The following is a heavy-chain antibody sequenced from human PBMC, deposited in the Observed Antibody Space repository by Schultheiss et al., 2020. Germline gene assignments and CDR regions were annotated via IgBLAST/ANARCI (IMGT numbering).Heavy chain of an antibody. J-gene: IGHJ4*02. Sequence: SVKVSCKASGGTFSSYAISWVRQAPGQGLEWMGGIIPIFGTANYAQKFQGRVTITADESTSTAYMELSSLRSEDTAVYYCASRHCSGGSCYHYFDYWGQGTLVTVSS. CDR3: ASRHCSGGSCYHYFDY. V-gene: IGHV1-69*13. CDR1: GGTFSSYA. D-gene: IGHD2-15*01. CDR2: IIPIFGTA.